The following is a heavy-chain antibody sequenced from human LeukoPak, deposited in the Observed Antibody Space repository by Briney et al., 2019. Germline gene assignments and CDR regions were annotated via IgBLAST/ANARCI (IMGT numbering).Heavy chain of an antibody. Sequence: GGSLRLSCAASGFTFDDYAMHWVRQAPGKGLEWVSSVNWNSDIIDYADSVKGRFTISRDNAENSLFLQMNGLRAEDTALYYCVKDVSIVPTSVFDSWGQGTLVTVSS. D-gene: IGHD5-12*01. CDR1: GFTFDDYA. J-gene: IGHJ4*02. CDR2: VNWNSDII. CDR3: VKDVSIVPTSVFDS. V-gene: IGHV3-9*01.